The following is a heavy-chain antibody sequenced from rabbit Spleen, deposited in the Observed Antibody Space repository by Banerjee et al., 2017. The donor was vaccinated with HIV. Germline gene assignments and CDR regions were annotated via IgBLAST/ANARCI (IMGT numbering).Heavy chain of an antibody. Sequence: EQLEESGGDLVKPEGSLTLTCTASGFSFSSSHYMCWVRQAPGKGLEWIGCIYTGSSGSTYYASWAKGRFIMSRTSSTTVTLQMASLTAADTATYFCARDLVAVIGWNFKLWGPGTLVTVS. CDR2: IYTGSSGST. J-gene: IGHJ4*01. V-gene: IGHV1S45*01. D-gene: IGHD1-1*01. CDR3: ARDLVAVIGWNFKL. CDR1: GFSFSSSHY.